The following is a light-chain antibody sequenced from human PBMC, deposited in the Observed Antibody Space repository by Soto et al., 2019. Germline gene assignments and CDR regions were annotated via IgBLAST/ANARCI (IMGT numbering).Light chain of an antibody. Sequence: DIVLTQSPATLSLSPGERATLSCMASQSVSSYLAWYQQKPGQAPRLLIYDASNRATGIPARFSGSGSGTDFTLTISSLEPEDVAVYYCQQRSNWPITLGQGTRLEIK. CDR1: QSVSSY. V-gene: IGKV3-11*01. J-gene: IGKJ5*01. CDR2: DAS. CDR3: QQRSNWPIT.